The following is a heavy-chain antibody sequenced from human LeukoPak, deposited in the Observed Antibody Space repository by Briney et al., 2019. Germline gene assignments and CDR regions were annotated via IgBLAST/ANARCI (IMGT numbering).Heavy chain of an antibody. Sequence: GGSLRLSCAASGFTLSSYNMHWVRQAPGKGLEWVAGRLYDGSTEYYADSVKGRFTVSRDNSNNMLYLQMNSLRAEDTAIYYCARELSSIAALVFSCFDYWGQGTLVTVSS. D-gene: IGHD6-6*01. V-gene: IGHV3-30*04. CDR1: GFTLSSYN. J-gene: IGHJ4*02. CDR3: ARELSSIAALVFSCFDY. CDR2: RLYDGSTE.